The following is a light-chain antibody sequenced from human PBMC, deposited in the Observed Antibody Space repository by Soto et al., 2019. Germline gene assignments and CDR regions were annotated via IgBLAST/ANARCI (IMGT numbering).Light chain of an antibody. CDR1: QSVLYSSNNKNY. Sequence: DIVMTQSPDSLAVSLGARATINCKSSQSVLYSSNNKNYLAWYQQKPVQPPKLLIYWASTRESGVPDRFSGSGSGTDFTLTISSLQAEDVAVYYCQQYYSTLRTFGQGTKVEIK. CDR3: QQYYSTLRT. V-gene: IGKV4-1*01. J-gene: IGKJ1*01. CDR2: WAS.